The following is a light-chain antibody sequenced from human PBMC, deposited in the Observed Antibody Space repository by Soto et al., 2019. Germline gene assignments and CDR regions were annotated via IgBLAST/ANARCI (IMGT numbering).Light chain of an antibody. J-gene: IGKJ1*01. CDR2: KAS. CDR1: QSIVKW. Sequence: DIQMTQSPSTLSASVGDRVTITCRASQSIVKWLAWYQQKPGKAPKLLIYKASSLESGVPSRFSGSGFGTEFTLTINNVQPADFATYHCQQYSDFPPWTFGQGTKVEI. V-gene: IGKV1-5*03. CDR3: QQYSDFPPWT.